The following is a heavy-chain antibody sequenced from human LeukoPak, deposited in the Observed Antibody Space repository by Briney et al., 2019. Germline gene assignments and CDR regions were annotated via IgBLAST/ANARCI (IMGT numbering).Heavy chain of an antibody. CDR1: GGSISSGGYY. CDR2: IYYSGST. V-gene: IGHV4-31*03. Sequence: PSQTLSLTCTVSGGSISSGGYYWSWIRQHPGKGLEWIGYIYYSGSTYYNPSPKSRVTISVDTSKNQFSLKLSSETAADTAVYYCARGGKVWFDPWGQGTLVTVSS. CDR3: ARGGKVWFDP. J-gene: IGHJ5*02. D-gene: IGHD1-26*01.